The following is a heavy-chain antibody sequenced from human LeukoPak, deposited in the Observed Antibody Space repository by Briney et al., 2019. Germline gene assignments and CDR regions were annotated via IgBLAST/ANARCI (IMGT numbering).Heavy chain of an antibody. CDR3: ARDYSSSLGPGCYYGMDV. J-gene: IGHJ6*02. V-gene: IGHV3-33*01. CDR2: IWYDGSNK. CDR1: GFTFSSYG. D-gene: IGHD6-13*01. Sequence: GGSLRLSCAASGFTFSSYGMHWVRQAPGKGLEWVAVIWYDGSNKYYADSVKGRFTISRDNSKNTLYLQMNSLRAEDTAVYYCARDYSSSLGPGCYYGMDVWGQGTTVTVSS.